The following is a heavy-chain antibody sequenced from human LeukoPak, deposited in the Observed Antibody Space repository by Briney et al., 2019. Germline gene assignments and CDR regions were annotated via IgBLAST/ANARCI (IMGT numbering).Heavy chain of an antibody. CDR2: ISSSRSYK. CDR1: GFTFSSYS. Sequence: GGSLRLSCAASGFTFSSYSMNWVRQAPGKGLEWVSSISSSRSYKYYADSVRGRFTISRDNAKKSLYLQMNSLRAEDTAVYYCARDGATFSGYDWYYYMDVWGKGTTVTVSS. J-gene: IGHJ6*03. CDR3: ARDGATFSGYDWYYYMDV. D-gene: IGHD5-12*01. V-gene: IGHV3-21*01.